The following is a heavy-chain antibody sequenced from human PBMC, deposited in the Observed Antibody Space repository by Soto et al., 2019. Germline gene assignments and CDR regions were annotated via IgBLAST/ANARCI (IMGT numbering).Heavy chain of an antibody. V-gene: IGHV4-59*01. CDR2: IYYSGST. CDR3: AREGYSSGSSYYYYGMDV. D-gene: IGHD6-19*01. J-gene: IGHJ6*02. Sequence: AETLSLTCAGSGGSISSYYWSWIRQPPGKGLEWIGYIYYSGSTNYNPSLKSRVTISVDTSKNQFSLKLSSVTAADTAVYYCAREGYSSGSSYYYYGMDVWGQGTTVTVSS. CDR1: GGSISSYY.